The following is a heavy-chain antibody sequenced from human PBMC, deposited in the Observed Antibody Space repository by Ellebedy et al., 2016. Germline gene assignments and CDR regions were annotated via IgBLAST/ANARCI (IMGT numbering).Heavy chain of an antibody. CDR2: ISNYNGNT. CDR3: ARGLYDMDV. CDR1: GYTFTTYS. Sequence: ASVKVSXXASGYTFTTYSINWVRQAPGQGLEWMGWISNYNGNTNYAHKFQGRVTMTTDTSTNTVYMELRSLRSDDTAVYFCARGLYDMDVWGQGTTVSVSS. V-gene: IGHV1-18*01. J-gene: IGHJ6*02.